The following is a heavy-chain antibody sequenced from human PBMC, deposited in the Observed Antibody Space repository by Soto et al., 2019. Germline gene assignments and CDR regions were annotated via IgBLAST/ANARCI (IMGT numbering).Heavy chain of an antibody. CDR1: GGTFSSYA. J-gene: IGHJ3*02. CDR3: ARDPRRQLEDAFDI. D-gene: IGHD6-13*01. Sequence: QVQLVQSGAEVKKPGASVKVSCKASGGTFSSYAISWVRQAPGQGLEWMGGIIPIFGTANDAQKFQGRVTITADESTSTAYMELSSLRSEVTAVDYCARDPRRQLEDAFDIWGQGTLVTVSS. CDR2: IIPIFGTA. V-gene: IGHV1-69*01.